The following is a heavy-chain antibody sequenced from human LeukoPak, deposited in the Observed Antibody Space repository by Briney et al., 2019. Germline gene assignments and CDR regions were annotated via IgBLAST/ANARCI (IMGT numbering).Heavy chain of an antibody. D-gene: IGHD5-12*01. V-gene: IGHV3-21*01. CDR1: GFTFSSYS. CDR2: ISSSSSYI. CDR3: ARGGGYSGYAPPYFDY. Sequence: PGGSLRLSCAASGFTFSSYSMNWVRQAPGKGLEWVSSISSSSSYIYYADSVKGRFTISRDNAKNSLYLQMNSLRAEDTAVYYCARGGGYSGYAPPYFDYWGQGTLVTVSS. J-gene: IGHJ4*02.